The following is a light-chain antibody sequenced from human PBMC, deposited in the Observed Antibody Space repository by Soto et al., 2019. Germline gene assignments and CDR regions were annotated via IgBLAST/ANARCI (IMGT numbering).Light chain of an antibody. CDR3: CSYAGSSSFVV. CDR2: DVS. J-gene: IGLJ2*01. V-gene: IGLV2-23*02. CDR1: SSDVGCYNY. Sequence: QSALTQPASVSGSPGPSITTSCTGTSSDVGCYNYVSWYQQHPCKAPKFMIYDVSNRPSGVSNRFSGSKSGNTASLTISGLQAEDEADYSCCSYAGSSSFVVFGGVTKVTVL.